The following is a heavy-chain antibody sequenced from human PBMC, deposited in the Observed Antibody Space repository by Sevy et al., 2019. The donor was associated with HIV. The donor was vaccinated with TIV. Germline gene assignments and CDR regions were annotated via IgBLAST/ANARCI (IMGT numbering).Heavy chain of an antibody. J-gene: IGHJ4*02. CDR3: AIRSGGHYFDY. CDR2: ISHSGST. Sequence: SKTLSLTCAVYGGSFSGYYWSWIRQPPGKGLEWIAEISHSGSTNYNPSLKSRVTISVATSKNQFSLKLSSVTAADTAVYYCAIRSGGHYFDYWGQGTLVTVSS. D-gene: IGHD2-15*01. CDR1: GGSFSGYY. V-gene: IGHV4-34*01.